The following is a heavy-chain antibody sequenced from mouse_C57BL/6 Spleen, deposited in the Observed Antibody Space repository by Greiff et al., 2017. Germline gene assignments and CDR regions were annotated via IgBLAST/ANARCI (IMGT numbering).Heavy chain of an antibody. V-gene: IGHV5-9-1*02. D-gene: IGHD2-3*01. Sequence: EVQGVESGEGLVKPGGSLKLSCAASGFTFSSYAMSWVRQTPEKRLEWVAYISSGGDYIYYADTVKGRFTISRDNARNTLYLQMSSLKSEDTAMYYCTRDDGYYPFAYWGQGTLVTVSA. J-gene: IGHJ3*01. CDR1: GFTFSSYA. CDR3: TRDDGYYPFAY. CDR2: ISSGGDYI.